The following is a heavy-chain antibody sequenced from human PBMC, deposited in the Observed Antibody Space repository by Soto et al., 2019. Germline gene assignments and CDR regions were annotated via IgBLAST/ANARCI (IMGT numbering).Heavy chain of an antibody. V-gene: IGHV3-21*01. Sequence: GGSLRLSCAASGFTFSSYSMNWVRQAPGKGLEWVSSISSSSSYIYYADSVKGRFTISRDNAKNSLYLQMNSLRAEDTAVYYCARDMVEYYYYYYGMDVWGQGTTVTVSS. CDR1: GFTFSSYS. D-gene: IGHD3-16*01. CDR2: ISSSSSYI. J-gene: IGHJ6*02. CDR3: ARDMVEYYYYYYGMDV.